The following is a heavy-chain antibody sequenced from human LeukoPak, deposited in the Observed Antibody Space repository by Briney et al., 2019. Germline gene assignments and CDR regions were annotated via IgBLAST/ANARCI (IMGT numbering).Heavy chain of an antibody. CDR3: ARDRLRTKSSSSWYEAFDI. CDR1: GYTFTGYY. V-gene: IGHV1-2*02. CDR2: INPNSGGT. Sequence: ASVKVSCKASGYTFTGYYMHWVRQAPGQGLEWMGWINPNSGGTNYAQKFQGRVTVTRDTSISTAYMELSRLRSDDTAVYYCARDRLRTKSSSSWYEAFDIWGQGTMVTVSS. J-gene: IGHJ3*02. D-gene: IGHD6-13*01.